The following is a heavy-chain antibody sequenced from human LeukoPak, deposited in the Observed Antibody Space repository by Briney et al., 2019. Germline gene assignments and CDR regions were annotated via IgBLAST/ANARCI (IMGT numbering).Heavy chain of an antibody. J-gene: IGHJ5*02. CDR3: ARHIVVVPNWFDP. Sequence: GGSLRLSCAASGFTFSNYALIWVRQAPERGLQWVSAITGSGAGTYYEDSVKGRFTISRDNAKNSLYLQMNSLRAEDTAVYYCARHIVVVPNWFDPWGQGTLVTVSS. CDR1: GFTFSNYA. V-gene: IGHV3-23*01. D-gene: IGHD3-22*01. CDR2: ITGSGAGT.